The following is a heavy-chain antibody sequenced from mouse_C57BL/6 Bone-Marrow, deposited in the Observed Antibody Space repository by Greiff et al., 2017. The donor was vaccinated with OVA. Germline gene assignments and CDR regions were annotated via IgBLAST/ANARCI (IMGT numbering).Heavy chain of an antibody. J-gene: IGHJ1*03. CDR3: TRRDYYSTGYFDV. CDR2: IDPENGDT. V-gene: IGHV14-4*01. D-gene: IGHD1-1*01. Sequence: EVQLKESGAELVRPGASVKLSCTASGFNIKDDYMHWVKQRPEQGLEWIGWIDPENGDTEYASKFQGKATITADTSSNTAYLQLSSLTSEDTAVYYCTRRDYYSTGYFDVWGTGTTVTVSS. CDR1: GFNIKDDY.